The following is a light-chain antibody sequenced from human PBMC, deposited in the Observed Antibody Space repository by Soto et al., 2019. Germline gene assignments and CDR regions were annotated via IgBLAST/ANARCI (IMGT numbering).Light chain of an antibody. J-gene: IGKJ1*01. CDR3: QQYGTSTWT. CDR1: QSISSSF. V-gene: IGKV3-20*01. CDR2: GAS. Sequence: PGERASLSCGASQSISSSFLAWYQQKPGQAPRLLIYGASSRATGIPDRFSGSGSATDFTLTISRLEPEDFAVYYCQQYGTSTWTFGQGTKVDIK.